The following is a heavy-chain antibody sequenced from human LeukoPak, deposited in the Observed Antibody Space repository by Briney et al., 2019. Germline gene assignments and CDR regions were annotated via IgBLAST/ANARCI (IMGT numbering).Heavy chain of an antibody. CDR2: INHSGST. Sequence: SETLSLTCAVYGGSFSSYYWSWIRQPPGKGLEWIGEINHSGSTNYNPSLKSRVTMSLDTSKNQFSLKLSSVTAADTAVYYCARSPYSSSWYPFGPWGQGTLVTVSS. CDR1: GGSFSSYY. CDR3: ARSPYSSSWYPFGP. J-gene: IGHJ5*02. D-gene: IGHD6-13*01. V-gene: IGHV4-34*01.